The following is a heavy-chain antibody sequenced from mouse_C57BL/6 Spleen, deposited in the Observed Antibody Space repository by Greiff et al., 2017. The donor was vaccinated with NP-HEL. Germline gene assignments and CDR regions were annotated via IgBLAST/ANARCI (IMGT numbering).Heavy chain of an antibody. V-gene: IGHV1-15*01. Sequence: QVQLQQSGAELVRPGASVTLSCKASGYTFTDYEMHWVKQTPVHGLEWIGAIDPETGGTAYNQKFKGKAILTADKSSSTAYMELRSLTSEDSAVYYCTRSSIYYGSWFAYWGQGTLVTVSA. D-gene: IGHD2-1*01. CDR2: IDPETGGT. CDR3: TRSSIYYGSWFAY. CDR1: GYTFTDYE. J-gene: IGHJ3*01.